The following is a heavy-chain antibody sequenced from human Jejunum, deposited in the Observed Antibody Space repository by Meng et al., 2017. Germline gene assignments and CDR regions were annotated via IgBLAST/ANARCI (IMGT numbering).Heavy chain of an antibody. D-gene: IGHD1-7*01. V-gene: IGHV4-4*02. CDR2: MHQSGSS. Sequence: QGRLEEPGPGLVRPSGALSLTCAVSGGFSSIYWWSWLRQPPGKGLEWIGEMHQSGSSNYNPSLKSRLTMSVDESKNHFSLKLNSVTAADTAVYYCARGWKYAWFNWGQGTLVTVSS. J-gene: IGHJ4*02. CDR3: ARGWKYAWFN. CDR1: GGFSSIYW.